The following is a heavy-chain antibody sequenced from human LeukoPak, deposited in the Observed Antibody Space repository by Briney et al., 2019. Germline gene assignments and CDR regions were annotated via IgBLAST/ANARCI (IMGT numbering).Heavy chain of an antibody. CDR1: GFTFSSYA. CDR2: ISYDGSNK. J-gene: IGHJ3*02. D-gene: IGHD3-22*01. CDR3: ARAASSGYYGGAFDI. V-gene: IGHV3-30*04. Sequence: GGSLRLSCAASGFTFSSYAMHWVRQAPGKGLEWVAVISYDGSNKYYADSVKGRFTISRDNAKNSLYLQMNSLRADDTAVYYCARAASSGYYGGAFDIWGQGTMVTVSS.